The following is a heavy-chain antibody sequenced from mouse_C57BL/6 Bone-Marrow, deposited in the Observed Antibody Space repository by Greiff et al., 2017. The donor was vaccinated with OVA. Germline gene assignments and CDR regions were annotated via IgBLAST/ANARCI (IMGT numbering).Heavy chain of an antibody. D-gene: IGHD2-1*01. CDR2: ISSSSSTI. J-gene: IGHJ2*01. CDR1: GFTFSDYG. V-gene: IGHV5-17*01. CDR3: AIYYGNYVDFDY. Sequence: EVQVVESGGGLVKPGGSLKLSCAASGFTFSDYGMHWVRQAPEKGLEWVAYISSSSSTIYYADTVKGRFTISRDNAKNTLFLQMTSLRSEDTAMYYCAIYYGNYVDFDYWGQGTTLTVSS.